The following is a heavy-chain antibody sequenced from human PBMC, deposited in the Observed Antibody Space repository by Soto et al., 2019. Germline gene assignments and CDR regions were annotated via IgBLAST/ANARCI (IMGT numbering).Heavy chain of an antibody. J-gene: IGHJ6*02. CDR2: MNPNSGNT. CDR1: GYTFTSYD. Sequence: QVQLVQSGAEVKKPGASVKVPCKASGYTFTSYDINWVRQATGQGLEWMGWMNPNSGNTGYAQKFQGRVTKTRNNFISTAYMELSSLRSEDTAVYYCSSELNFCGLDVWGQGTTVTVSS. D-gene: IGHD1-26*01. V-gene: IGHV1-8*01. CDR3: SSELNFCGLDV.